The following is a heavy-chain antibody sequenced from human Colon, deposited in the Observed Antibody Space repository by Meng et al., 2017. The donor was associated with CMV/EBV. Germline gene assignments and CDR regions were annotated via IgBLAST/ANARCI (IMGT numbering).Heavy chain of an antibody. CDR1: GFTFSDYY. D-gene: IGHD2-2*01. Sequence: GEALKISCAASGFTFSDYYMSWIRQAPGKGLGWVSYISSSGSTIYYADSVKGRFTISRDNAQNSLYLQMNSLRAEDTAVYYCARGRQYQLPLDYWGQGTLVTVCS. V-gene: IGHV3-11*01. CDR2: ISSSGSTI. CDR3: ARGRQYQLPLDY. J-gene: IGHJ4*02.